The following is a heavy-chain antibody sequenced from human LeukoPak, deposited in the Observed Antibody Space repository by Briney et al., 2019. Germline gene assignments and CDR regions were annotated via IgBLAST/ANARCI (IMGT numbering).Heavy chain of an antibody. Sequence: VASVKVSCKASGGTFSSYAISWVRQAPGQGLEWMGGIIPIFGTANYAQKFQGRVTITADESTSTAYMELSSLRSEDTAVYYCACPMVRGVLELDPWGQGTLITVSS. CDR1: GGTFSSYA. V-gene: IGHV1-69*13. CDR3: ACPMVRGVLELDP. CDR2: IIPIFGTA. D-gene: IGHD3-10*01. J-gene: IGHJ5*02.